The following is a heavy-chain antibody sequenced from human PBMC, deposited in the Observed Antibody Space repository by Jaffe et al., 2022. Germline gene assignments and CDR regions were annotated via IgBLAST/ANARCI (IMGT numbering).Heavy chain of an antibody. J-gene: IGHJ4*02. Sequence: QVQLVQSGAELKKPGASVKISCTASGYTFNNFGVHWLRQAPGQSLEWMGWISPVNGKTKYSQMFQDKVTFSRDASAPTVYLELSRLTSEDTALYYCARNSLNIAAIPERFYFDYWGQGTQVTVSS. D-gene: IGHD6-6*01. CDR1: GYTFNNFG. V-gene: IGHV1-3*01. CDR2: ISPVNGKT. CDR3: ARNSLNIAAIPERFYFDY.